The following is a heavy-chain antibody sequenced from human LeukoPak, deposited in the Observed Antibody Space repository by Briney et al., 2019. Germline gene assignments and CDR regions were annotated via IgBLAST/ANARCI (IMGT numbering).Heavy chain of an antibody. CDR3: AREGSSSSWFSY. CDR1: GGSFSGYY. Sequence: SETLSLTCAVYGGSFSGYYWSWIRQPPGKGLEWIGEINHSGSTNYNPSLKSRVTISVDTSKNQFSLKLSSVTAADTAVYYCAREGSSSSWFSYWGQGTLVTVSS. CDR2: INHSGST. D-gene: IGHD6-13*01. V-gene: IGHV4-34*01. J-gene: IGHJ4*02.